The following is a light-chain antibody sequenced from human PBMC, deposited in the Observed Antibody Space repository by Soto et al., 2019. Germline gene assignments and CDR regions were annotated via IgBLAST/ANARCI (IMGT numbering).Light chain of an antibody. CDR1: QSVTSIY. Sequence: EIVLTQSPGTLSLSPGQRATLSCRASQSVTSIYLALYQQKPGQAPRLLIYGASNRATGIPDRFSGSGSGTDFALTISRLEPEDFAVYYCQHYGSSRTFGLGTKVEVK. CDR2: GAS. J-gene: IGKJ1*01. CDR3: QHYGSSRT. V-gene: IGKV3-20*01.